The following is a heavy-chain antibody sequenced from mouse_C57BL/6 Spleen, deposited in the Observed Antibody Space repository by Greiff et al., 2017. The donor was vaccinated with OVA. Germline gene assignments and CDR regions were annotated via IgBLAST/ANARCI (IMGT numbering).Heavy chain of an antibody. J-gene: IGHJ4*01. V-gene: IGHV1-82*01. CDR2: IYPGDGDT. Sequence: QVQLQQSGPELVKPGASVKISCKASGYAFSSSWMNWVKQRPGKGLEWIGRIYPGDGDTNYNGKFKGKATLHADNSSSTAQRQLVSLTSEDSAVYFCARTVYYGYDEGVPYAMDYWRQGTSVTVSS. CDR3: ARTVYYGYDEGVPYAMDY. D-gene: IGHD2-2*01. CDR1: GYAFSSSW.